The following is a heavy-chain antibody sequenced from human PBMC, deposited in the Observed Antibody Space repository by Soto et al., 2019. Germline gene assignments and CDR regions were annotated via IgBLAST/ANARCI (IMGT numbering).Heavy chain of an antibody. CDR3: ARDSGRHSGGMDY. D-gene: IGHD1-26*01. V-gene: IGHV1-69*01. CDR1: GGTFSSYS. J-gene: IGHJ4*02. Sequence: QVQLVQSGAEVKKPGSSVKVSCKASGGTFSSYSINWVRQAPGQGLEWMGEIIPIFGTANYAQKFQGRVTITGGESTSKAIMELSSVRTEGTAVYYCARDSGRHSGGMDYWGQGTLVTVSS. CDR2: IIPIFGTA.